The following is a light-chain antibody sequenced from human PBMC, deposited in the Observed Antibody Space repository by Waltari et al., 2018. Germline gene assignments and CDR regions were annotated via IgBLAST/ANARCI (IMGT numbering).Light chain of an antibody. J-gene: IGKJ5*01. CDR3: QQYNNWIT. CDR2: DAS. CDR1: QSISSY. V-gene: IGKV3-11*01. Sequence: EIVLTQSPATLSLSPGERATLSCRASQSISSYLAWYQQKRGQAPRLLIYDASNRATGTPARFSGSGSGTDFTLTISNVEPEDFAVYYCQQYNNWITFGQGTRLEIK.